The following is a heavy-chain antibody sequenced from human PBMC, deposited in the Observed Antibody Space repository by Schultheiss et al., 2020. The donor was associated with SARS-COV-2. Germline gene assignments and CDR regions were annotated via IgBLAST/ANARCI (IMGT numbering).Heavy chain of an antibody. CDR2: ISSSSSTI. J-gene: IGHJ4*02. V-gene: IGHV3-48*01. CDR3: ARGPEAPYQLLSRRPRLRRSFDY. D-gene: IGHD2-2*01. Sequence: GGSLRLSCAASGFTFSSYSMNWVRQAPGKGLEWVSYISSSSSTIYYADSVKGRFTISRDNAKNSLYLQMNSLRAEDTAVYYCARGPEAPYQLLSRRPRLRRSFDYWGQGTLVTVSS. CDR1: GFTFSSYS.